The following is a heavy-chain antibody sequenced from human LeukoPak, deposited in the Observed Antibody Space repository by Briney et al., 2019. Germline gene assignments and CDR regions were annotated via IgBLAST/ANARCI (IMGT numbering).Heavy chain of an antibody. V-gene: IGHV1-69*06. J-gene: IGHJ4*02. CDR3: ARVGSIGDGYNYGNYFDY. Sequence: SVKVSCKASGYTFTSYGISWVRQAPGQGLEWMGGIIPIFGTANYAQKFQGRVTITADKPTSTAYMELSSLRSEDTAVYYCARVGSIGDGYNYGNYFDYWGQGTLVTVSS. D-gene: IGHD5-24*01. CDR2: IIPIFGTA. CDR1: GYTFTSYG.